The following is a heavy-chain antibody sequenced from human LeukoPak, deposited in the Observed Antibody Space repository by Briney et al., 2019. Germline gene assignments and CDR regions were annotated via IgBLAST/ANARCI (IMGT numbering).Heavy chain of an antibody. CDR2: IYTSGST. Sequence: PSETLSLTCSVSGASIRRYYWRWIRQPPGKGLERIGYIYTSGSTNHSPSLKGRVSLSMDTSKNHFSLTLSSVTAADTAVYYCARQPLLGSDWFFDLWGRGTLVTVSS. J-gene: IGHJ2*01. CDR1: GASIRRYY. D-gene: IGHD2-8*02. CDR3: ARQPLLGSDWFFDL. V-gene: IGHV4-4*09.